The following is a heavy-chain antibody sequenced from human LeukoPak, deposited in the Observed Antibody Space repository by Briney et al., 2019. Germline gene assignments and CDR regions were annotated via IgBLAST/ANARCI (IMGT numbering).Heavy chain of an antibody. Sequence: SETLSLTCTVSGGSISSYYWSWIRQPPGKGLEWIGYIYYSGSTNYNPSLKSRVTISVDTSKNQFSLKLSSVTAADTAVYYCARDLTYDSSGYYCPWGQGTLVTVSS. CDR3: ARDLTYDSSGYYCP. J-gene: IGHJ1*01. CDR1: GGSISSYY. D-gene: IGHD3-22*01. V-gene: IGHV4-59*01. CDR2: IYYSGST.